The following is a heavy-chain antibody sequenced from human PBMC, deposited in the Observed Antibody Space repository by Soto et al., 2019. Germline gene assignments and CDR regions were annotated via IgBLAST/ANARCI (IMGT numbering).Heavy chain of an antibody. CDR3: ARANVVKIFGVAPPDYYGMDV. D-gene: IGHD3-3*01. J-gene: IGHJ6*02. Sequence: GSLRLSCSASGFTFSSYSMNWVRQAAGKGLEWVSSISSSSSYIYYADSVKGRFTISRDNAKNSLYLQMNSLRAEDTAVYYCARANVVKIFGVAPPDYYGMDVWGQGTKVTVSS. CDR2: ISSSSSYI. V-gene: IGHV3-21*01. CDR1: GFTFSSYS.